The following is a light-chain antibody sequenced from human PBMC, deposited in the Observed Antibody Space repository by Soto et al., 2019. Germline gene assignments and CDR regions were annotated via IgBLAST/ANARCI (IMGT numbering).Light chain of an antibody. Sequence: EIVLTQSPATLSLSPGERATLSCRASQSVSTYLAWYQQKPGQAPRLLIYDASNRATGIPARFSGSGSGTDFTLTISSLEPEDFAVYYCQQRNTWPPTFGGGTKVDIK. CDR3: QQRNTWPPT. V-gene: IGKV3-11*01. CDR1: QSVSTY. J-gene: IGKJ4*01. CDR2: DAS.